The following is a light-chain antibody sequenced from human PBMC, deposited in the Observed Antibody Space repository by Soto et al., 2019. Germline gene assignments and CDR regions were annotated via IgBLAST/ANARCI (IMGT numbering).Light chain of an antibody. Sequence: EVVLTQSPATLSLSPGDGATLSCRASQSVNNYLAWYQQKPGRAPRLLIYDTSNRATDIPARLSGSGSGTDFTLTVSSVEPEDSALYYCQQYGNLITFGQGTRLEIK. CDR1: QSVNNY. CDR2: DTS. J-gene: IGKJ5*01. CDR3: QQYGNLIT. V-gene: IGKV3-11*01.